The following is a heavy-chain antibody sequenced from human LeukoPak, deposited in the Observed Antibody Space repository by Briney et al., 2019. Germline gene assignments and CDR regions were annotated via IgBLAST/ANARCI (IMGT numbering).Heavy chain of an antibody. CDR1: GYTFTGYY. J-gene: IGHJ4*02. Sequence: ASVKVSCKASGYTFTGYYMHWVRQAPGQGLEWMGWINPNNGGTNYAQKFQGRVTMTRDTSISTAYMDLSRLRSDDTAVYYCARVGIAAAIADYWGQGTVVTVSS. CDR3: ARVGIAAAIADY. V-gene: IGHV1-2*02. D-gene: IGHD6-13*01. CDR2: INPNNGGT.